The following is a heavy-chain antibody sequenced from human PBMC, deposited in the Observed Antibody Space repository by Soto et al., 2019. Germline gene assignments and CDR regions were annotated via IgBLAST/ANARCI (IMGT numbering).Heavy chain of an antibody. Sequence: SETLSLTCAVSGGSISSGGYSWSWIRQPPGKGLEWIGYIYHSGSTYYNPSLKSRVTISVDRSKNQFSLKLSSVTAADTAVYYGAKAITKESNTYYDFWSGYPNYYYYGMDVWGRGTTVTVSS. D-gene: IGHD3-3*01. V-gene: IGHV4-30-2*01. CDR2: IYHSGST. CDR1: GGSISSGGYS. J-gene: IGHJ6*02. CDR3: AKAITKESNTYYDFWSGYPNYYYYGMDV.